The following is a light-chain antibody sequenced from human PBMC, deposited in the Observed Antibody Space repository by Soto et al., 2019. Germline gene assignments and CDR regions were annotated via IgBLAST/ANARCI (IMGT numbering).Light chain of an antibody. CDR3: ETWDSNTRV. V-gene: IGLV4-60*03. CDR1: SRHSSYI. Sequence: QPVLTHSSSASASLGSSVKLTCTLSSRHSSYIIAWHQQQPGKAPRYLMKLEDSGNYNKGSGVPDRFSGSSSGADRYLTISNLQSEDEADYYCETWDSNTRVFGGETKLTVL. J-gene: IGLJ3*02. CDR2: LEDSGNY.